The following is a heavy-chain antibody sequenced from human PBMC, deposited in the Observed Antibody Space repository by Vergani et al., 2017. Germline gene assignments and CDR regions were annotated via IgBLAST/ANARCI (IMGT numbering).Heavy chain of an antibody. Sequence: QVQLVESGGGVVQPGRSLRLSCAASGFTFSSYGMHWVRQAPGKGLEWVAVIWDDGSNKYYADSVKGRFTISRDNSKNTLYLQMNSLRAEDTAVYYCATLWGYFDYWGQGTLVTVSS. V-gene: IGHV3-33*01. J-gene: IGHJ4*02. CDR1: GFTFSSYG. CDR2: IWDDGSNK. CDR3: ATLWGYFDY. D-gene: IGHD3-16*01.